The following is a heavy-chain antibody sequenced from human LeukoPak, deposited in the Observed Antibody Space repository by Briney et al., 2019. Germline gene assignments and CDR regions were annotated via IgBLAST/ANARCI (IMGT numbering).Heavy chain of an antibody. CDR1: GYTFTGDY. J-gene: IGHJ4*02. V-gene: IGHV1-8*02. Sequence: AASVKVSCKASGYTFTGDYIHWVRQAPGQGLEWMGWMNPNSGNTGYAQKFQGRVTMTRNTSISTAYMELSSLRSEDTAVYYCARQGPSGGDFGYWGQGTLVTVSS. CDR2: MNPNSGNT. D-gene: IGHD3-10*01. CDR3: ARQGPSGGDFGY.